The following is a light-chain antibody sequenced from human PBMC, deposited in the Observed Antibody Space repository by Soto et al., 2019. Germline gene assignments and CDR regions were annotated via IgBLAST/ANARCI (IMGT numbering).Light chain of an antibody. V-gene: IGKV3-20*01. CDR1: QSVSSN. J-gene: IGKJ1*01. CDR3: QQYGSSPWT. Sequence: EIVMTQSPATLSVSPGERATLSCRASQSVSSNLAWYQQKPGQAPRLLIYGASNRATGIPDRFSGSGSGTDFTLIISRLEPEDFAVYYCQQYGSSPWTFGQGTKVDIK. CDR2: GAS.